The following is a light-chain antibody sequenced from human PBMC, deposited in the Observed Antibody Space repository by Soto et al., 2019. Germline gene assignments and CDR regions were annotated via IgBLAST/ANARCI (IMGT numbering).Light chain of an antibody. Sequence: QSVLTQPRSVSGSPGQSVTISCTGTISDVGGYNYVSWYQQHPGKAPKLMIYDVSQLPSGVPDRFSGSKSGNTASLTISGLQADDEADYYCCSYAGSYIFVFGTGTKVTVL. J-gene: IGLJ1*01. CDR2: DVS. CDR1: ISDVGGYNY. CDR3: CSYAGSYIFV. V-gene: IGLV2-11*01.